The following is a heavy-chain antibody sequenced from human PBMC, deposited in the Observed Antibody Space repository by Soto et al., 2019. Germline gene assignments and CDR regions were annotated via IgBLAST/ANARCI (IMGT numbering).Heavy chain of an antibody. J-gene: IGHJ6*03. Sequence: GASVKVSCKASGYTFTSYGISWVRQAPGQGLEWMGWISAYNGNTNYAQKLQGRVTMTTDTSTSTAYMELRSLRSDDTAVYYCARDLGYSYGYSNYYYMDAWGKGTTVTVSS. CDR3: ARDLGYSYGYSNYYYMDA. D-gene: IGHD5-18*01. CDR1: GYTFTSYG. V-gene: IGHV1-18*01. CDR2: ISAYNGNT.